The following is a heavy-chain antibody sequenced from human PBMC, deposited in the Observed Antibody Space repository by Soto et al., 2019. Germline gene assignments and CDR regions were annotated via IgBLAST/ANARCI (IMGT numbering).Heavy chain of an antibody. CDR3: ARDPNGDYVGAFDF. CDR1: GFTFSSFA. Sequence: VQFLESGGALVQPGGSLRLSCAASGFTFSSFAMMWLRQAPGRGLEWISAIHGGGVTTYYADSVKGRFTISRDDSKKTLYLQMNSLGAEDTAVYYCARDPNGDYVGAFDFWGQGTMVTVSS. V-gene: IGHV3-23*01. CDR2: IHGGGVTT. D-gene: IGHD4-17*01. J-gene: IGHJ3*01.